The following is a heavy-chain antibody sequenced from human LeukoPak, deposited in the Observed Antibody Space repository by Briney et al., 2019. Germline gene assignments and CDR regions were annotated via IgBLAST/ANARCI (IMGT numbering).Heavy chain of an antibody. J-gene: IGHJ6*02. V-gene: IGHV3-53*01. CDR2: IYSGGST. D-gene: IGHD3-3*01. CDR1: GFTVSSNY. Sequence: GGSLRLSCAASGFTVSSNYMSWVRQAPGKGLEWVSVIYSGGSTYYADSVKGRFTISRDNSKNTLYLQMNSLRAEDTAVYYCARCPEYDFWSGYLLGMDVWGQGTTVTVSS. CDR3: ARCPEYDFWSGYLLGMDV.